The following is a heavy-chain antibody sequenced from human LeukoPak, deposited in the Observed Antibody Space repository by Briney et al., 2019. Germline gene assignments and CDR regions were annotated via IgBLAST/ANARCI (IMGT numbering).Heavy chain of an antibody. J-gene: IGHJ5*02. D-gene: IGHD2-2*01. CDR1: GGSISSGDYY. CDR3: ARALGYCSSTSCYPSCWFDP. CDR2: IYYSGST. Sequence: PSETLSLTCTVSGGSISSGDYYWSWIRQPPGKGLEWIGYIYYSGSTYYNPSLKSRVTISVDTSKNQFSLKLSSVTAADTAVYYCARALGYCSSTSCYPSCWFDPWGQGTLVTVSS. V-gene: IGHV4-30-4*08.